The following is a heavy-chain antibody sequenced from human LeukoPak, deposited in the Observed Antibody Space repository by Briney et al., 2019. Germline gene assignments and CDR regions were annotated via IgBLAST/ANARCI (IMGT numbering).Heavy chain of an antibody. CDR1: GFTFSSYA. J-gene: IGHJ4*02. CDR2: ISGSGTNT. CDR3: ARFGTGWYYLDY. V-gene: IGHV3-23*01. Sequence: GGSLRLSCAASGFTFSSYAMSWVRQAPGKGLEWVSAISGSGTNTYYADSVKGRFTISRDNSKNSLYLQMNSLRAEDTAVYYCARFGTGWYYLDYWGQGILVTVSS. D-gene: IGHD6-19*01.